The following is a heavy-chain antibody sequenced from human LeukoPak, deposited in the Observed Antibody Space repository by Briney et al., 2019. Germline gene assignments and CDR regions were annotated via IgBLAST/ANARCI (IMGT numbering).Heavy chain of an antibody. D-gene: IGHD2/OR15-2a*01. J-gene: IGHJ4*02. CDR3: ARGQVYAPLDY. CDR2: ISYDGSNK. CDR1: GFTFSSYA. Sequence: PGGSLRLSCAASGFTFSSYAMHWVRQAPGKGLEWVAVISYDGSNKYYADSVKGRFTISRDNSKSTLYLQMNSLRAEDTAVYYCARGQVYAPLDYWGQGTLVTVSS. V-gene: IGHV3-30-3*01.